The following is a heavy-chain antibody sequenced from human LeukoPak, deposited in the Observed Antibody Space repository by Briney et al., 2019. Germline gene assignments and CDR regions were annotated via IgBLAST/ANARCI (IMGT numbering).Heavy chain of an antibody. V-gene: IGHV2-5*02. D-gene: IGHD3-3*01. CDR3: AHSNYDFWSGYFDY. CDR2: IYWDDDK. CDR1: GFSLSTSGVG. Sequence: SGPTLVKPTQTLTLTCTFSGFSLSTSGVGVGWIRQPPGKALEWLALIYWDDDKRYSPSLKSRLTITKDTSENQVVLTMTNMDPVDTATYYCAHSNYDFWSGYFDYWGQGTLATVSS. J-gene: IGHJ4*02.